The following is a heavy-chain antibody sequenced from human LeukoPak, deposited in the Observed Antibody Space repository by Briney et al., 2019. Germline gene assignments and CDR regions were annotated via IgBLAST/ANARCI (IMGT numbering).Heavy chain of an antibody. D-gene: IGHD3-10*01. CDR1: GYTFTDYA. CDR2: ISVYDGNT. Sequence: GASVKVSCKASGYTFTDYAMSWVRQAPGQGLEWMGWISVYDGNTNYAQKLQGRVSMTTDTSTSTAYMELRSLRAGDTAVHYCARVLGTYYGSGRSRNYMAVWGKGTTVTIS. J-gene: IGHJ6*03. V-gene: IGHV1-18*01. CDR3: ARVLGTYYGSGRSRNYMAV.